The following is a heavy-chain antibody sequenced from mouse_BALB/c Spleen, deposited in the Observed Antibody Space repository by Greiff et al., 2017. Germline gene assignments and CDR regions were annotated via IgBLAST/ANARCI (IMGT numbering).Heavy chain of an antibody. CDR1: GYAFTNYW. J-gene: IGHJ1*01. CDR2: IYPGSGNT. V-gene: IGHV1-63*01. CDR3: ARHYYGSSSWYCDV. Sequence: VQLQESGAELVRPGTSVKISCKASGYAFTNYWLGWVKQRPGHGLEWIGDIYPGSGNTYYNEKFKGKATLTADKSSSTAYMQLSSLTSEDSAVYFCARHYYGSSSWYCDVWGAGTTVTVSS. D-gene: IGHD1-1*01.